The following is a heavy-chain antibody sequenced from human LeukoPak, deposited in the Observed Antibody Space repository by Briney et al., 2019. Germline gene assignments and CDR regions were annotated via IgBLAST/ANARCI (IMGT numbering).Heavy chain of an antibody. CDR1: GFTFSNSW. V-gene: IGHV3-7*03. CDR3: PRKIGVGASWFDP. J-gene: IGHJ5*02. Sequence: GGSLRLSCAASGFTFSNSWMSWVRQAPGKGLEWVANIKQDGSEKYYVDSVKGRFTISRDNAKNSLYLQMNSLRAEDTAVYYCPRKIGVGASWFDPWGQGTLVTVSS. CDR2: IKQDGSEK. D-gene: IGHD1-26*01.